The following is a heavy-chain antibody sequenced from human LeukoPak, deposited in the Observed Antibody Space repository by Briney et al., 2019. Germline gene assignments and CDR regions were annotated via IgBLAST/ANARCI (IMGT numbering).Heavy chain of an antibody. CDR1: GGSISGYY. CDR3: ARGRGQGY. J-gene: IGHJ4*02. CDR2: INHSGST. D-gene: IGHD3-10*01. V-gene: IGHV4-34*01. Sequence: SETLSLTCTVSGGSISGYYWSWIRQPPGKGLEWIGEINHSGSTNYNPSLKSRVTISVDTSKNQFSLKLSSVTAADTAVYYCARGRGQGYWGQGTLVTVSS.